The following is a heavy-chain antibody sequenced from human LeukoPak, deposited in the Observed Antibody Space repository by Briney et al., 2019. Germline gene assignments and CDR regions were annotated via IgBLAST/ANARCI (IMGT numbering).Heavy chain of an antibody. CDR1: GGSISSSSYY. D-gene: IGHD4-17*01. CDR3: ARLGDSSLGDY. J-gene: IGHJ4*02. Sequence: SETLSLTCTVSGGSISSSSYYWGWIRQPPGKGLEWIGSIYYSGSTYYNPSLKSRVTISVDTSKNQFSLKLSSVTAADTAEYYCARLGDSSLGDYWGQGTLVTVSS. V-gene: IGHV4-39*01. CDR2: IYYSGST.